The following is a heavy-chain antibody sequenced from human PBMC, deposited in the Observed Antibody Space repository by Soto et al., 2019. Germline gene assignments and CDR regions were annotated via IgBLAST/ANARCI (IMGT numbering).Heavy chain of an antibody. CDR2: IYTSGST. D-gene: IGHD2-2*01. CDR1: GGSISSYY. J-gene: IGHJ6*02. V-gene: IGHV4-4*07. CDR3: AREKGTSSPWGGYYYYGMDV. Sequence: QVQLQESGPGLVKPSETLSLTCTVSGGSISSYYWSWIRQPAGKGLEWIGRIYTSGSTNYNPSLKSRVTMSVDTSKNQFSLKLSSVTAADTAVYYCAREKGTSSPWGGYYYYGMDVWGQGTTVTVSS.